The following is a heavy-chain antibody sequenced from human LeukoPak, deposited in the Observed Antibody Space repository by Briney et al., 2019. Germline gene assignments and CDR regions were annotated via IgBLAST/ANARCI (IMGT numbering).Heavy chain of an antibody. D-gene: IGHD6-19*01. J-gene: IGHJ4*02. CDR1: GFTFSSYS. V-gene: IGHV3-21*04. CDR2: ISSSSSYI. CDR3: AKALRWLVPPDY. Sequence: PGGSLRLSCAASGFTFSSYSMNWVRQAPGKGLGWVSSISSSSSYIYYADSVKGRFTISRDNSKNTLYLQMNSLRAEDTAVYYCAKALRWLVPPDYCGQGTLVTVSS.